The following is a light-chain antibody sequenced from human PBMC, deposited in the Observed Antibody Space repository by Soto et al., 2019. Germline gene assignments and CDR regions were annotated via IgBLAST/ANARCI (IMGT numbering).Light chain of an antibody. CDR1: SSDVGSYNL. CDR3: SAYTVSRTYV. J-gene: IGLJ1*01. Sequence: QSALTQPASVSGSPGQSITISCTGTSSDVGSYNLVSWYQQHPGKAPKLMIYEGSKRPSGISYRFSGSKSGNTASLTISGLQGEDEADYYCSAYTVSRTYVFGTGTKVTV. CDR2: EGS. V-gene: IGLV2-14*02.